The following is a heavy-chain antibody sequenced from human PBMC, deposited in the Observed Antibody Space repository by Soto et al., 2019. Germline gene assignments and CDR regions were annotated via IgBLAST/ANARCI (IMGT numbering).Heavy chain of an antibody. Sequence: LRLSCSASGFTVSIYAMSWVRQAPGKGLEWVSAISGSGGSTYYADSVKGRFTISRDNSKNTLYLQMNSLRAEDTAVYYRGWNPNFDYWGQGTLVTVSS. D-gene: IGHD1-1*01. V-gene: IGHV3-23*01. J-gene: IGHJ4*02. CDR2: ISGSGGST. CDR1: GFTVSIYA. CDR3: GWNPNFDY.